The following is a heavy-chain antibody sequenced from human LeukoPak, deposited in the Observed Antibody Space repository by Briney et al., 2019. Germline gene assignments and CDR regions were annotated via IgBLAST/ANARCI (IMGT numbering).Heavy chain of an antibody. CDR2: IYYSGST. J-gene: IGHJ4*02. CDR1: GGSFSGYY. CDR3: ARVTRWPGRDYFDY. V-gene: IGHV4-59*01. Sequence: SETLSLTCAVYGGSFSGYYWSWIRQPPGKGLEWIGYIYYSGSTNYNPSLKSRVTISVDTSKNQFSLKLSSVTAADTAVYYCARVTRWPGRDYFDYWGQGTLVTVSS. D-gene: IGHD5-24*01.